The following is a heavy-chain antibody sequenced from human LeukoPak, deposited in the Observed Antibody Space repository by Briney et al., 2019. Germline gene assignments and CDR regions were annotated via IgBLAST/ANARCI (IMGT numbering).Heavy chain of an antibody. CDR2: IDPKNGGT. J-gene: IGHJ4*02. D-gene: IGHD1-26*01. Sequence: ASVKVSCKASGYTFSDYYIHWVRQAPGQGLEWMGWIDPKNGGTKSAQKFQGRVTMTRDTSIRTAYMELSRLRSDDTAEYYCARGRLSGRGSYWGQGALVIVSS. CDR1: GYTFSDYY. CDR3: ARGRLSGRGSY. V-gene: IGHV1-2*02.